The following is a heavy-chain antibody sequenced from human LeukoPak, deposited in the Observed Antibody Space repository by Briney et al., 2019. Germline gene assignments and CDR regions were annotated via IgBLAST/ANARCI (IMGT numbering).Heavy chain of an antibody. V-gene: IGHV1-46*01. D-gene: IGHD6-6*01. CDR3: AKNRLEQLRKPDAFDI. CDR1: GYTFTSYY. Sequence: ASVKVSCKASGYTFTSYYMHWVRQAPGQGLEWMGIINPSGGSTSYAQKFQGRVTMTRDASTSTVYMELSSLRSEDTAVYYCAKNRLEQLRKPDAFDIWGQGTMVTVSS. CDR2: INPSGGST. J-gene: IGHJ3*02.